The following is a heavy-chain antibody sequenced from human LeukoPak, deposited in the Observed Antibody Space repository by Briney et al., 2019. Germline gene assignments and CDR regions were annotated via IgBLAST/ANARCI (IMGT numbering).Heavy chain of an antibody. V-gene: IGHV5-51*01. Sequence: GESLKISCQGSGYSFSSYWIGWVRQKPGKGLEWMGTIFPGDSDTRYSPSFQGQVTISADKSVNTAYLQWSSLKASDTAMYYCARLPTYYDFWSGYWYYFDYWGQGTLVTVSS. CDR3: ARLPTYYDFWSGYWYYFDY. D-gene: IGHD3-3*01. CDR2: IFPGDSDT. CDR1: GYSFSSYW. J-gene: IGHJ4*02.